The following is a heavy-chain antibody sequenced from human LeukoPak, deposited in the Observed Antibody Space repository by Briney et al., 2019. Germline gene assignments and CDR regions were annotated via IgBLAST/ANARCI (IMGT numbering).Heavy chain of an antibody. Sequence: GGSLRLSCAASGFTVSSNYMSWVRQAPGEGLEWVSVIYGGGSTYYADSVKGRFTISRDNSKNTLYLQLNSLRGEDTAVYYCARLGLYSGYVLWGQGTPVTVSS. D-gene: IGHD5-12*01. CDR2: IYGGGST. J-gene: IGHJ4*02. CDR3: ARLGLYSGYVL. CDR1: GFTVSSNY. V-gene: IGHV3-53*01.